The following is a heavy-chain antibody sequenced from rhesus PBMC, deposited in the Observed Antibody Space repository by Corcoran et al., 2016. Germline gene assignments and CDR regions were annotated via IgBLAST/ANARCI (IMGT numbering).Heavy chain of an antibody. CDR3: ARGGNRFDV. CDR1: GGSISSSY. V-gene: IGHV4S11*01. Sequence: QLQVQESGPGQVKPSETLSLTCAVSGGSISSSYWSWIRQPPGKGREWLGFIFGCGSRPTYNPSLKSRVALSADTSKNQLSLKLNSVTAADTAVYYCARGGNRFDVWGAGVLVTVSS. J-gene: IGHJ5-1*01. CDR2: IFGCGSRP.